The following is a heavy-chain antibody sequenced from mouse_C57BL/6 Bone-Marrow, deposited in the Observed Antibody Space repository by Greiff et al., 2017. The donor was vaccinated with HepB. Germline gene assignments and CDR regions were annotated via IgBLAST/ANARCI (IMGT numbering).Heavy chain of an antibody. CDR1: GYTFTSYW. Sequence: QVQLQQPGAELVKPGASVKMSCKASGYTFTSYWITWVKQRPGQGLEWIGDIYPGSGSTNYNEKFKSKATLTVDTSSSTAYMQLSSLTSEDSAVYYCARGESTGQLRLPWFAYWGQGTLVTVSA. J-gene: IGHJ3*01. CDR2: IYPGSGST. CDR3: ARGESTGQLRLPWFAY. D-gene: IGHD3-2*02. V-gene: IGHV1-55*01.